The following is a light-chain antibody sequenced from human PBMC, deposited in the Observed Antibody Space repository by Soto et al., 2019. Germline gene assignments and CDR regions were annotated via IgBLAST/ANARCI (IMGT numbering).Light chain of an antibody. V-gene: IGLV1-40*01. CDR3: QSYDSSLTTFV. CDR2: GDN. J-gene: IGLJ1*01. Sequence: QSALPQPPSVSGAPGQRVAISCTGSSSNIGAEYDVHWYQQLPGTAPKRLIYGDNNRPSGVPDRFSGSKSGTSASLAITGLQPEDEADYYCQSYDSSLTTFVFGTGTKVTVL. CDR1: SSNIGAEYD.